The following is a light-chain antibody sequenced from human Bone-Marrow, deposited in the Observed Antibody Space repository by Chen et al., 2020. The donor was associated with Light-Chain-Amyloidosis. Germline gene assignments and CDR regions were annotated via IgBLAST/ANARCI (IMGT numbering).Light chain of an antibody. CDR3: QQYGTSPLT. CDR1: QTISSNY. V-gene: IGKV3-20*01. J-gene: IGKJ4*01. CDR2: GSS. Sequence: EIVLTQSPGTLSLSPGERANLSCRASQTISSNYLTWYQQKFGQAPRLLIYGSSSRATGIPDRFTGSGSGTDFTLTISRLEPEDFAMYYCQQYGTSPLTFGGGTKVEIK.